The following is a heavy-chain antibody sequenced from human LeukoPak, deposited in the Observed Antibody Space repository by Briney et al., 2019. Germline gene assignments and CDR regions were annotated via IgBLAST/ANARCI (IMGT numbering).Heavy chain of an antibody. CDR2: ISGSGGST. J-gene: IGHJ4*02. Sequence: GGSLRLSCAASGFTFSSYAMSWVRQAPGKGLEWVSAISGSGGSTYYADSVKGRFTISRDNSKNTPYLQMNSLRAEDTAVYYCAKDEREYSSGYYYWGQGTLVTVSS. CDR3: AKDEREYSSGYYY. D-gene: IGHD3-22*01. V-gene: IGHV3-23*01. CDR1: GFTFSSYA.